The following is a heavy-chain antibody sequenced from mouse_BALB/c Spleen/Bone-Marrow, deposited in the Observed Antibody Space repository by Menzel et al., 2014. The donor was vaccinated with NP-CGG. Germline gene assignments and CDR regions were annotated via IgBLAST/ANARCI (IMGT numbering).Heavy chain of an antibody. Sequence: QVQLQQSGPGLVQPSQSLSITCTVSGFSLTSYGVHWVRQSPGKGLEWLGVIWSGGSTDYNAAFISRLSISKDNSKSQVFFKMNSLQANDTAIYYRASTTALYYYAIDYWGQGTSVTVSS. J-gene: IGHJ4*01. V-gene: IGHV2-2*02. D-gene: IGHD1-2*01. CDR2: IWSGGST. CDR1: GFSLTSYG. CDR3: ASTTALYYYAIDY.